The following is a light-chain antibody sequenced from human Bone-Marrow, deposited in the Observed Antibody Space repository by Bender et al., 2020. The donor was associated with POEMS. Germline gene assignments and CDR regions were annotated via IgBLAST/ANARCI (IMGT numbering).Light chain of an antibody. CDR2: SSH. J-gene: IGLJ3*02. V-gene: IGLV1-44*01. CDR3: AVWDYSLNGWV. Sequence: QSVLTQPPSASGTPGQRVTISCSGGSSNIGAHAVNWYQHLPGTAPKLLIYSSHRRPSEVPDRFSGSRSGTSASLAIGGLQSEDEADYYCAVWDYSLNGWVFGGGTKLTGL. CDR1: SSNIGAHA.